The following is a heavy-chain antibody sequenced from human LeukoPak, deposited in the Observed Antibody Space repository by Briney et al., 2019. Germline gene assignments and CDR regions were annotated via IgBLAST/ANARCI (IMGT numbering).Heavy chain of an antibody. CDR3: ARDKVSVIPDLDY. Sequence: GGSLRLSCEASGFTFSNHNMNWVRQAPGKGLEWVSSINSRSNYIYYADSVKGRFTISRDNAKESLYLQMNSLRAEDTAIYFCARDKVSVIPDLDYWGQGTLVIVSS. D-gene: IGHD2/OR15-2a*01. CDR1: GFTFSNHN. J-gene: IGHJ4*02. CDR2: INSRSNYI. V-gene: IGHV3-21*01.